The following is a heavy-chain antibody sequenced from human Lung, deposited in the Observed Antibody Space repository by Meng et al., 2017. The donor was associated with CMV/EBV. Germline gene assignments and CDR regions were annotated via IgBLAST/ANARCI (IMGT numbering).Heavy chain of an antibody. CDR1: GYTFTKYW. CDR3: ARRGEDSSLPDYYFYGMDV. V-gene: IGHV5-51*01. J-gene: IGHJ6*02. CDR2: VYPGDSDM. D-gene: IGHD6-6*01. Sequence: XVSXKGSGYTFTKYWIGWVRQMPGKGLEWMGIVYPGDSDMRYSPSFQGQVTISADKSINTAYLQWSSLKASDSAMYYCARRGEDSSLPDYYFYGMDVXGQGXTVTASS.